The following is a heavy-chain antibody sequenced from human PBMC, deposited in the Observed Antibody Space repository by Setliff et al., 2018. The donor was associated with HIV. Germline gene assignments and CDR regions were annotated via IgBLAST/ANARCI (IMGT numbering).Heavy chain of an antibody. V-gene: IGHV3-74*01. CDR1: GFIFSSYA. J-gene: IGHJ4*02. CDR3: AADRIVLGDY. D-gene: IGHD2-15*01. Sequence: PGGSLRLSCAASGFIFSSYAMSWVRQAPGKGLEWVSHIKSDGSVIQYADSVKGRFTISRDNAKNTLYLQMNSLRVEDTAVYYCAADRIVLGDYWGQGTLVTVSS. CDR2: IKSDGSVI.